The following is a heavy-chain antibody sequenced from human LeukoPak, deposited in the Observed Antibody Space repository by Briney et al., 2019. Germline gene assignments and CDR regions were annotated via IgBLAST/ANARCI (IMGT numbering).Heavy chain of an antibody. V-gene: IGHV1-18*01. CDR1: GYTFTSYG. D-gene: IGHD3-3*01. Sequence: ASVKVSCKASGYTFTSYGISWVRPAPGQGLEWMGWISAYNGNTNYAQKLQGRVTMTTDTSTSTAYMELRSLRSDDTAVYYCARDRVGYYDFWRGLYFDYWGQGTLVTVSS. CDR2: ISAYNGNT. J-gene: IGHJ4*02. CDR3: ARDRVGYYDFWRGLYFDY.